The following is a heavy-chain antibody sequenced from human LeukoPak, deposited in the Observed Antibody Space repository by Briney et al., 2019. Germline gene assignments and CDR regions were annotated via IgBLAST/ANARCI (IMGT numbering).Heavy chain of an antibody. CDR3: ARSLRYFDWLHTSYYFDY. J-gene: IGHJ4*02. Sequence: GGSLRLSCAASGFTFSSYWMSWVRQAPGKGLEWVANIKQDGSEKYYVDSVKGRFTIYRDNAKNSLYLQMNSLRAEDTAVYYCARSLRYFDWLHTSYYFDYWGQGTLVTVSS. D-gene: IGHD3-9*01. CDR1: GFTFSSYW. V-gene: IGHV3-7*01. CDR2: IKQDGSEK.